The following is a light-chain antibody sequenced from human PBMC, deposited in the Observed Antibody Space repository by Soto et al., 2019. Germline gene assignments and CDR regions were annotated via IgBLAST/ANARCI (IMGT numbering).Light chain of an antibody. J-gene: IGKJ1*01. CDR1: EGIRND. CDR2: AAS. CDR3: LQNYNYPWT. Sequence: IHMTQSASSLSASVGNSVTILCRASEGIRNDLGWYQQKLGKAPKLLIYAASRLQSGVPSRFSGSGPGTDFTLTISRLQPEDFAAYYCLQNYNYPWTFGQGTKVDI. V-gene: IGKV1-6*01.